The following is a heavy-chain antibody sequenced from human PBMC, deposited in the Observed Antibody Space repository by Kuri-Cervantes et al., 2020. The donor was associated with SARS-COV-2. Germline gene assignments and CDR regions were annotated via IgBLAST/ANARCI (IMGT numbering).Heavy chain of an antibody. CDR2: IYYSGST. CDR3: ARVGGQVAGTLYFQH. J-gene: IGHJ1*01. Sequence: GSLRLSCTVSGGSISSYYWSWIRQPPGKGLEWIGSIYYSGSTYYNPSLKSRVTISVDTSKNQFSLKLSSVTAADTAVYYCARVGGQVAGTLYFQHWGQGTLVTVSS. D-gene: IGHD6-19*01. CDR1: GGSISSYY. V-gene: IGHV4-39*07.